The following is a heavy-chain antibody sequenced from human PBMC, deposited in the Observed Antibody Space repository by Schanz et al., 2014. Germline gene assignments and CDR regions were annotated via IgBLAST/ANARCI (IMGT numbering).Heavy chain of an antibody. CDR1: GGPLSSYP. D-gene: IGHD6-13*01. V-gene: IGHV1-69*04. CDR2: VIPMLGIT. J-gene: IGHJ4*02. CDR3: ARDRQNIASPATGFDS. Sequence: QVQLVQSGAEMKKPGSSVRVSCKASGGPLSSYPINWVRQAPGQGLEWMGGVIPMLGITNYAERFQGRVTMTADTSTAYMELSSLRSEDTDSAACARDRQNIASPATGFDSWGQGTLVTVSS.